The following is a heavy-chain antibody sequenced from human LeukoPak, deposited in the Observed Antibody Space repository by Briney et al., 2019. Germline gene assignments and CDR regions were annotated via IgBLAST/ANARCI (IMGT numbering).Heavy chain of an antibody. CDR1: GFTFSSYA. J-gene: IGHJ4*02. V-gene: IGHV3-23*01. Sequence: PGGSLRLSCAASGFTFSSYAISWVRQSPSKGLEWVSSFSGSVSGRGGTTYYADSVKGRFTISRDNLKNTLFLQMNSLRAEDTAVYYCARDGNYYGSGSYYKDWGQGTLVTVSS. CDR2: FSGSVSGRGGTT. CDR3: ARDGNYYGSGSYYKD. D-gene: IGHD3-10*01.